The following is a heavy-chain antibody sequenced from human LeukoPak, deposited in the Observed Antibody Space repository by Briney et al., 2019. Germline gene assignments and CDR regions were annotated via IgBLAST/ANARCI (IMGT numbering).Heavy chain of an antibody. Sequence: NPSETLSLTCTVSGYSISSGYCWGWIRQPPGKGLEWIGTIYHDGRTYFNPSLKSRVTISLDTSKNQFSLKLNSVTAADTAVFYCAANSADYNTLGSSYKVWGQGTLVTVSS. CDR2: IYHDGRT. CDR1: GYSISSGYC. V-gene: IGHV4-38-2*02. J-gene: IGHJ4*02. D-gene: IGHD3-10*01. CDR3: AANSADYNTLGSSYKV.